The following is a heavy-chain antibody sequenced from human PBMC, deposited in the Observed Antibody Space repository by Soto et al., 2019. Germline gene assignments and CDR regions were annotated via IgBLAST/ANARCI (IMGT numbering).Heavy chain of an antibody. CDR2: ISSSSSYI. CDR1: GFTFSSYS. V-gene: IGHV3-21*01. J-gene: IGHJ4*02. CDR3: ARGVNYDSSGYLVREAPDY. D-gene: IGHD3-22*01. Sequence: GSLRLSCAASGFTFSSYSMNWVRQAPGKGLEWVSSISSSSSYIYYADSVKGRFTISRDNAKNSLYLQMNSLRAEDTAVYYCARGVNYDSSGYLVREAPDYWGQGTLVTVSS.